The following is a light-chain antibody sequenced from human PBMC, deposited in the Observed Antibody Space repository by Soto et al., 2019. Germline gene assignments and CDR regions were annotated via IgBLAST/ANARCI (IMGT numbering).Light chain of an antibody. V-gene: IGKV3-20*01. Sequence: EIVLTQSPGTLSLSPGERATLSCRASQSVRTNYLAWYQQKHGQAPRFLMYATANRATGIPDRFSGGGSGTDFILTIIRLEPEDFAVDYCQQFGRYPLTFGRGTKVDI. CDR2: ATA. J-gene: IGKJ4*01. CDR3: QQFGRYPLT. CDR1: QSVRTNY.